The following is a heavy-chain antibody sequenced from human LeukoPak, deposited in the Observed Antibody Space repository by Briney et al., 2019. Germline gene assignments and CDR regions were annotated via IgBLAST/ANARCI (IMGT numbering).Heavy chain of an antibody. J-gene: IGHJ4*02. D-gene: IGHD6-19*01. V-gene: IGHV5-51*01. CDR2: IYPGDSDT. CDR1: GYSFTSYW. CDR3: ARQDSSGWYSENYFDY. Sequence: GESLKISCKGSGYSFTSYWIGWVRQMPGKGLEWMGIIYPGDSDTRYSPSFQGQVTISADKSISTAYLQWSSLKASDTAMYYCARQDSSGWYSENYFDYWGQGTLVTVSS.